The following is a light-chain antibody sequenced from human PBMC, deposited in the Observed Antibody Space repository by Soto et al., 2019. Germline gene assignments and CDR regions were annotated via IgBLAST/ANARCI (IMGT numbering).Light chain of an antibody. Sequence: QSALTQPPSASGSPGQSGTISCTGTSSDVGGYNYVSWYQQHPGKAPKLMIYEVSKRPSGVPDRFSGSKSGNTASLTVSGLQAEDEADYYCSSYAGSNNFDVFGTGTKLTVL. CDR3: SSYAGSNNFDV. CDR1: SSDVGGYNY. J-gene: IGLJ1*01. CDR2: EVS. V-gene: IGLV2-8*01.